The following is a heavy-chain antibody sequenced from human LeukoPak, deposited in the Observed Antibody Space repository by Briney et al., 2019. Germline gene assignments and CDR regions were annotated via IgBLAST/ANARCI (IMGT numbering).Heavy chain of an antibody. V-gene: IGHV3-23*01. CDR3: AKATTYDFWSGYYGFYDY. D-gene: IGHD3-3*01. J-gene: IGHJ4*02. CDR1: GFTLSSYA. CDR2: ISGSGGST. Sequence: GGSLRLSCAASGFTLSSYAMSWVRQAPGKGLEWVSAISGSGGSTYYADSVKGRFTVSRDNSKNTLYLQMNSLRAEDTAVYYCAKATTYDFWSGYYGFYDYWGQGTLVTVSS.